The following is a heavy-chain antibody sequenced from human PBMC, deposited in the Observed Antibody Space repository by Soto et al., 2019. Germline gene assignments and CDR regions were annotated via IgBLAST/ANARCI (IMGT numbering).Heavy chain of an antibody. D-gene: IGHD3-16*02. J-gene: IGHJ4*01. CDR2: INHSGST. V-gene: IGHV4-34*01. Sequence: QVQLQQWGAGLLKPSETLSLTCAVYGGSFSGYYWSWIRQPPGKGLEWIGEINHSGSTNYNPYLKSRVTISVDTSKNQFSLKLSSVTAADTAVYYCARGKLSDYVWGSYRYHFDYCGHGTVVTVSS. CDR3: ARGKLSDYVWGSYRYHFDY. CDR1: GGSFSGYY.